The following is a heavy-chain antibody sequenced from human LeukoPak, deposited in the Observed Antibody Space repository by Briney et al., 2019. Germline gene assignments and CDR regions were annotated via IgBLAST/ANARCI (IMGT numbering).Heavy chain of an antibody. CDR1: GDSINSSNYY. CDR3: VRHGGLVFVVQAFDP. Sequence: SETLSLTCTVSGDSINSSNYYWAWIRQPPGTGLEWIGSIYYSGSTYYNPSLKSRLTISIGASRDQLSLKLTSVTAADTAVYFCVRHGGLVFVVQAFDPWSQGTLVTVSS. V-gene: IGHV4-39*01. D-gene: IGHD2-15*01. CDR2: IYYSGST. J-gene: IGHJ5*02.